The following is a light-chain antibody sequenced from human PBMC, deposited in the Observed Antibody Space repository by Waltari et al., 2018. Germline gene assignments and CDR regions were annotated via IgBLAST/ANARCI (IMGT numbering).Light chain of an antibody. Sequence: FMLTQPHSVSESPGKTVSISCTRSSGSIARNYVQWYQQRPGSAPTIVIYEDDQRPSGVPARFSGSIDSSSNSASLTISGLGTEDEADYYCQSYDAAVIFGGGTRLTVL. J-gene: IGLJ2*01. CDR3: QSYDAAVI. CDR1: SGSIARNY. V-gene: IGLV6-57*03. CDR2: EDD.